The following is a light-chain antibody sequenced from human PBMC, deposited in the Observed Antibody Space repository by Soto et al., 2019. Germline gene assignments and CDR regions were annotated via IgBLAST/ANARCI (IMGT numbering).Light chain of an antibody. Sequence: DIQMTQSPSTLSASVGDRVTITCRASQSVNSWLAWYQQKPGKAPKLLIYRASSLENGVPSRFGGRGSGTEFIFTISSLQPDDSATYYCQQYSSDSTFGQWTKVEIK. V-gene: IGKV1-5*03. J-gene: IGKJ1*01. CDR3: QQYSSDST. CDR2: RAS. CDR1: QSVNSW.